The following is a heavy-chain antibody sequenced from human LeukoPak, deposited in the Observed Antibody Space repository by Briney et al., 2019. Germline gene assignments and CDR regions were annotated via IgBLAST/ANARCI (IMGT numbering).Heavy chain of an antibody. Sequence: SETLSLTCTVSGGSISSYYWSWIRQPAGKGLEWIGRIYTSGSTNYNPSLKSRVTISVDTSKNQFSLKLSSVTAADTAVYYCAGFTVGATSGLGRLYYYYMDVWGKGTTVTVSS. J-gene: IGHJ6*03. CDR2: IYTSGST. V-gene: IGHV4-4*07. CDR1: GGSISSYY. CDR3: AGFTVGATSGLGRLYYYYMDV. D-gene: IGHD1-26*01.